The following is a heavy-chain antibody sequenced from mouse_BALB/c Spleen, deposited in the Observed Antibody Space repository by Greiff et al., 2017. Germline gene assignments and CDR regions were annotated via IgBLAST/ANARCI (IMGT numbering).Heavy chain of an antibody. V-gene: IGHV2-2*02. J-gene: IGHJ2*01. CDR2: IWSGGST. D-gene: IGHD1-1*01. CDR3: AREGYGSSHYFDY. Sequence: QVQLQQSGPGLVQPSQSLSITCTVSGFSLTSYGVHWVRQSPGKGLEWLGVIWSGGSTDYNAAFISRLSISKDNSKSQVFFKMNSLQANDTAIYYCAREGYGSSHYFDYWGQGTTLTVSS. CDR1: GFSLTSYG.